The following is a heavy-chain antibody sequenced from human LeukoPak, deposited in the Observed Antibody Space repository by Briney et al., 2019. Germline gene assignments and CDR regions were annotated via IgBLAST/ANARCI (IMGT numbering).Heavy chain of an antibody. D-gene: IGHD1-26*01. Sequence: ASVKVSCKASGGTFSSYAISWVRQAPGQGLEWMGGIIPIFGTANYAQKFQGRVTITADESTSTAYMELRSLRSEDTAVYYCARVRVVGPAYYFDYWGQGTLVTVSS. V-gene: IGHV1-69*13. CDR1: GGTFSSYA. CDR3: ARVRVVGPAYYFDY. CDR2: IIPIFGTA. J-gene: IGHJ4*02.